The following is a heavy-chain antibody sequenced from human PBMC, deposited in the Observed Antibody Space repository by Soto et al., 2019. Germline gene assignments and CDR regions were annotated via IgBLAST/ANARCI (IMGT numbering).Heavy chain of an antibody. CDR2: ISGSGGST. V-gene: IGHV3-23*01. J-gene: IGHJ6*02. Sequence: PGGSLRLSCAASGFTFSSYAMSWVRQAPGKGPEWVSAISGSGGSTYYADSVKGRFTISRDNSKNTLYLQMNSLRAEDTAVYYCAKDGYCSGGSCYYGMDVWGQGTTVTVSS. D-gene: IGHD2-15*01. CDR3: AKDGYCSGGSCYYGMDV. CDR1: GFTFSSYA.